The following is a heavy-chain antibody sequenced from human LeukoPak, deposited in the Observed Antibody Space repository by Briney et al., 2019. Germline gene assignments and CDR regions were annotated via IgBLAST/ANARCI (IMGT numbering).Heavy chain of an antibody. CDR3: VGSGSFQALKY. D-gene: IGHD3-10*01. J-gene: IGHJ4*02. Sequence: GGSLRLSCAASGFTFSSYGMHWVRQAPGKGLEWVAVISYDGSNKYYADSVKGRFTISRDNSKNTLYLQMNSLRAEDTAVYYCVGSGSFQALKYWGQGTLVTVSS. V-gene: IGHV3-30*03. CDR2: ISYDGSNK. CDR1: GFTFSSYG.